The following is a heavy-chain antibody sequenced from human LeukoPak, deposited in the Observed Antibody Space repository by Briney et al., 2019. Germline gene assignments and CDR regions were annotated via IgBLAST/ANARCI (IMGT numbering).Heavy chain of an antibody. CDR2: ISSNGNGI. V-gene: IGHV3-48*03. J-gene: IGHJ3*02. D-gene: IGHD3-22*01. CDR3: ARDGHYYDSSGYYNAFDI. Sequence: GGSLRLSCAASGFIFSKDEMNWVRQSPGKGLEWVAYISSNGNGIYYAVSVKGRFTISRDNAKNSLYLQMNSLRAEDTAVYYCARDGHYYDSSGYYNAFDIWGQGTMVTVSS. CDR1: GFIFSKDE.